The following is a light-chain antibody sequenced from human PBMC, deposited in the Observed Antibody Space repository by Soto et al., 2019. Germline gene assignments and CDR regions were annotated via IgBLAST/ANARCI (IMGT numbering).Light chain of an antibody. CDR2: GAS. CDR1: QSFSSRY. CDR3: QQYGSSPRT. J-gene: IGKJ1*01. V-gene: IGKV3-20*01. Sequence: EIVLTQSPGTLSLSSGETATLSCRASQSFSSRYLAWYQQKPGQAPRLLIFGASSRATGIPDRFSGSGSGTDFTLTISRLEPEDFAVYYCQQYGSSPRTFGQGTKVEIK.